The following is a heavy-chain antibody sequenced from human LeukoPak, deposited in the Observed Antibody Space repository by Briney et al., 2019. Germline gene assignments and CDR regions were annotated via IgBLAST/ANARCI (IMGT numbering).Heavy chain of an antibody. Sequence: GGSLRLSCAASGFTFSSYAMHWVRQAPGKGLEWVAVISYDGSNKYYADSVKGRFTISRDNSKNTLYLQMNSLRAEDTAVYYCARDRAYCSSTSCYVRGFDYWGQGTLVTVSS. CDR2: ISYDGSNK. J-gene: IGHJ4*02. CDR1: GFTFSSYA. CDR3: ARDRAYCSSTSCYVRGFDY. V-gene: IGHV3-30-3*01. D-gene: IGHD2-2*01.